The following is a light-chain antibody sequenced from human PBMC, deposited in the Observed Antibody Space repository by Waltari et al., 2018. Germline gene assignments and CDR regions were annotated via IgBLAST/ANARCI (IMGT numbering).Light chain of an antibody. J-gene: IGKJ5*01. V-gene: IGKV3-11*01. CDR3: HQRSDWPPT. Sequence: ETVLTQSPATLSLSPGDRATLSCRASQSVSSYLAWYQQKPGQAPRLLIYDASNRATGIPARFSGSGSVTDFTLTISSLEPEDFGIYFCHQRSDWPPTFGQGTRLETK. CDR1: QSVSSY. CDR2: DAS.